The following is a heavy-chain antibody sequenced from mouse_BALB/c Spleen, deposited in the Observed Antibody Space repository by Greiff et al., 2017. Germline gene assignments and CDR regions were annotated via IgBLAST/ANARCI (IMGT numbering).Heavy chain of an antibody. CDR3: TRDYYGYKGFDV. Sequence: EVKLMESGGGLVKPGGSLKLSCAASGFTFSSYTMSWVRQTPEKRLEWVATISSGGSYTYYPDSVKGRFTISRDNAKNTLYLQMSSLKSEDTAMYYCTRDYYGYKGFDVWGAGTTVTVSS. J-gene: IGHJ1*01. V-gene: IGHV5-6-4*01. D-gene: IGHD1-2*01. CDR1: GFTFSSYT. CDR2: ISSGGSYT.